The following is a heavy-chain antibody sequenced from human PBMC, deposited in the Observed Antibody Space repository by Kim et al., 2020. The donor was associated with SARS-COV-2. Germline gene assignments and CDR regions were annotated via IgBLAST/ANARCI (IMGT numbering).Heavy chain of an antibody. D-gene: IGHD2-2*01. Sequence: SETLSLTCTVSCGSISSYYWSWIRQPPGKGLEWIGYIYYSGSTNYNPSLKSRVTISVDTSKNQFSLKLSSVTAADTAVYYCARVSCSSTSCQLDYWGQGTLVTVSS. CDR1: CGSISSYY. V-gene: IGHV4-59*01. J-gene: IGHJ4*02. CDR3: ARVSCSSTSCQLDY. CDR2: IYYSGST.